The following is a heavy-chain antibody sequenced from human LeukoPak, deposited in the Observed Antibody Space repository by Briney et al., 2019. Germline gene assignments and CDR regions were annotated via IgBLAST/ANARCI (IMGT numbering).Heavy chain of an antibody. CDR1: GYTFTSYD. D-gene: IGHD6-13*01. CDR3: ARAQKRGSSWVYYYHYMDV. Sequence: GASVKVSCKASGYTFTSYDINWVRQATGQGLEWMGWMNPNSGNTGYAQKFQGRVTITRNTSISTAYMELSSLRSEDTAVYYCARAQKRGSSWVYYYHYMDVWGKGTTVTVSS. V-gene: IGHV1-8*03. CDR2: MNPNSGNT. J-gene: IGHJ6*03.